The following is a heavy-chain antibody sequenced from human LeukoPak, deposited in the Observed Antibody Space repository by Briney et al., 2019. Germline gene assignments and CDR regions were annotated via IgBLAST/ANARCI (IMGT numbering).Heavy chain of an antibody. D-gene: IGHD3-22*01. CDR1: GFTFSSYT. Sequence: GGSLRLSCAASGFTFSSYTMNWVRQAPGKGLEWVSSISSGSSYIYYADSVKGRFTISRDNSKNTLYLQMNSLRAEDTAVYYCAEGTVIVVLDGYWGQGTLVTVSS. J-gene: IGHJ4*02. V-gene: IGHV3-21*04. CDR2: ISSGSSYI. CDR3: AEGTVIVVLDGY.